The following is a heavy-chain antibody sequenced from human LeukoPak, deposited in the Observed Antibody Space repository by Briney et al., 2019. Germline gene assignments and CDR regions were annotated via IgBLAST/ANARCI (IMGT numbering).Heavy chain of an antibody. V-gene: IGHV3-23*01. Sequence: GGSLRLSCAASGFTFISYAMSGVRQAPGKGLEWSSAISGSGGSTYYADSVKGRFTISRDNSKNTLYLQMNSLRAEDTAVYYCGRAKEDYSGYGTYEQYYYFYMDVWGKGTTVTVSS. J-gene: IGHJ6*03. CDR1: GFTFISYA. CDR2: ISGSGGST. D-gene: IGHD5-12*01. CDR3: GRAKEDYSGYGTYEQYYYFYMDV.